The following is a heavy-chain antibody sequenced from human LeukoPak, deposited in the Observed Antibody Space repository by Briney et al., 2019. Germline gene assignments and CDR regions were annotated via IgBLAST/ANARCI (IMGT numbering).Heavy chain of an antibody. CDR3: ARSSYYDFWSG. V-gene: IGHV1-46*01. J-gene: IGHJ4*02. CDR2: INPSGGST. Sequence: ASVKVSCKASGGTFSSYAISWVRQVPGQGLEWMGIINPSGGSTSYAQKFQGRVTMTRDTSTSTVYMELSSLRSEDTAVYYCARSSYYDFWSGWGQGTLVTVSS. CDR1: GGTFSSYA. D-gene: IGHD3-3*01.